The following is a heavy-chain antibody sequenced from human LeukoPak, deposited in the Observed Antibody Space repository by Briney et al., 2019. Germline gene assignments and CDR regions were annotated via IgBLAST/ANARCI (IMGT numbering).Heavy chain of an antibody. CDR3: ARDFAPYGTSFNY. CDR2: IYYSGST. CDR1: GGSISSSSYY. Sequence: SETLSLTCTVSGGSISSSSYYWGWIRQPPGKGLEWIGSIYYSGSTYYNPSLKSRVTISVDTSKNQFSLKLSSVTAADTAVYYCARDFAPYGTSFNYWGQGTLVTVSS. V-gene: IGHV4-39*07. J-gene: IGHJ4*01. D-gene: IGHD3-16*01.